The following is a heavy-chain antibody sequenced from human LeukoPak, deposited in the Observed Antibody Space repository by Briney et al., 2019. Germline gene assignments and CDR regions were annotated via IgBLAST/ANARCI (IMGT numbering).Heavy chain of an antibody. CDR1: GYTLTNYA. J-gene: IGHJ5*02. CDR3: ARDRAYCGGDCSGRGGPNWFDP. Sequence: ASVKVSCKASGYTLTNYAMHWVRQAPGQSLEWMGWISAGNGNTKYSQAFQDRVTITRDTSANTVYMELSSLRSEDTAVYYCARDRAYCGGDCSGRGGPNWFDPWGQGTLVTVSS. D-gene: IGHD2-21*02. V-gene: IGHV1-3*01. CDR2: ISAGNGNT.